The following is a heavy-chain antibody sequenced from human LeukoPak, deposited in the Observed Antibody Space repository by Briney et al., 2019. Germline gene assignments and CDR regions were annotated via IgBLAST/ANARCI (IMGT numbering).Heavy chain of an antibody. J-gene: IGHJ5*02. Sequence: SQTLSLTCTVSGGSISSGDYYWSWIRQPPGKGLEWIGYIYNNGRTYYNPSLKSRVTISVDTSKNLFPLKVSSVTAADAAVYYCARVLNWFDPWGQGTLVTVSS. CDR2: IYNNGRT. CDR3: ARVLNWFDP. CDR1: GGSISSGDYY. V-gene: IGHV4-30-4*01.